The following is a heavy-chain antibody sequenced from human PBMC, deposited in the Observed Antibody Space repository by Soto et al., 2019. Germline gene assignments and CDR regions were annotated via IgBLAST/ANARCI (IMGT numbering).Heavy chain of an antibody. CDR1: GFTFSSYA. D-gene: IGHD3-22*01. CDR2: ISYDGSNK. Sequence: PGGSLRLSCAASGFTFSSYAMPWVRLAPGKGLERVAVISYDGSNKYYADSVKGRFTISRDSSKNTLYLQMNSLRAEDTAVYYCAREQMIVVVTQLYYYYGMDVWGQGTTVTVSS. CDR3: AREQMIVVVTQLYYYYGMDV. V-gene: IGHV3-30-3*01. J-gene: IGHJ6*02.